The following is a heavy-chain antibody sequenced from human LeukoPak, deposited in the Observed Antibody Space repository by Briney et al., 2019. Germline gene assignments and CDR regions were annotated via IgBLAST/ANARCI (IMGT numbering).Heavy chain of an antibody. D-gene: IGHD3-22*01. CDR3: AREHYYESSGYYWGAFDI. CDR2: IIPIFGTA. CDR1: GGTFTSYA. V-gene: IGHV1-69*05. J-gene: IGHJ3*02. Sequence: SVKVSCKASGGTFTSYAISWGRQAPGQGLEWMGRIIPIFGTANYAQKFQGRGTITTAESTSTAYMELSSLRSEDTAVYYCAREHYYESSGYYWGAFDIWGQGTMVTVSS.